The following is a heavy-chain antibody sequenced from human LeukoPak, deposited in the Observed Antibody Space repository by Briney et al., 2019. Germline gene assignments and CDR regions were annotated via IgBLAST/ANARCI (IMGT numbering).Heavy chain of an antibody. J-gene: IGHJ3*02. D-gene: IGHD2-2*01. CDR3: ARGTYCSSTRCESDASDI. Sequence: PGGSLRLSCAASGFTFSSYDMHWVRQATGKGLEWVSAIGTAGDPYYPGSVKGRFTISRENAKNSLYLQVNSLRVGDTAVYYCARGTYCSSTRCESDASDIWGQGTMVTVSS. CDR1: GFTFSSYD. V-gene: IGHV3-13*05. CDR2: IGTAGDP.